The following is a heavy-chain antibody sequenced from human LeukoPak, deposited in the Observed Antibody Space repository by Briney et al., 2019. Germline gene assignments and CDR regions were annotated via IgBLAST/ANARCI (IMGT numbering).Heavy chain of an antibody. CDR1: GGTFNSNA. Sequence: SVKVSCKASGGTFNSNAFHWVRQAPGQGLEWMGGIIPIFGSTKYAQKFQGRVTVTTDESTGTAYMVLSNLRSDDTAVYYCARGRSGIPAVTYNWFDPWGQGTLVTVSS. CDR3: ARGRSGIPAVTYNWFDP. CDR2: IIPIFGST. D-gene: IGHD6-13*01. J-gene: IGHJ5*02. V-gene: IGHV1-69*05.